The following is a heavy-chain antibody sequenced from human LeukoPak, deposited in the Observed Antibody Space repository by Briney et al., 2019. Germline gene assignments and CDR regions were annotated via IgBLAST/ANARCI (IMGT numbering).Heavy chain of an antibody. Sequence: ASVKVSCKASGYTFIGYYMYWVRQAPGQGLEWMGWINPNSGGTDYAQKFQGRVTMTRDTSISTAYMELSRLTSDDTAVYYCARDRYASSDYYYYWGQGALVTVSS. CDR3: ARDRYASSDYYYY. V-gene: IGHV1-2*02. CDR2: INPNSGGT. CDR1: GYTFIGYY. D-gene: IGHD3-22*01. J-gene: IGHJ4*02.